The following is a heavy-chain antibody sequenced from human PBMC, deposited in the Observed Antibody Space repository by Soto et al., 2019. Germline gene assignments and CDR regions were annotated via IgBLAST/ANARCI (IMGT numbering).Heavy chain of an antibody. CDR1: GYTFTSYG. Sequence: ASVKVSCKASGYTFTSYGISWVRQAPGQGLEWMGWISAYNGNTNYAQKLQGRVTMTTDTSTSTAYMELRSLRSDDTAVYYCARDLRYDFWSGEYYYYGMDVWGQGTTVTVSS. V-gene: IGHV1-18*01. J-gene: IGHJ6*02. D-gene: IGHD3-3*01. CDR2: ISAYNGNT. CDR3: ARDLRYDFWSGEYYYYGMDV.